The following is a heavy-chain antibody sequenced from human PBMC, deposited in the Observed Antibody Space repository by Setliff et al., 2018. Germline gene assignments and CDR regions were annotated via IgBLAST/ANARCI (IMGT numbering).Heavy chain of an antibody. Sequence: ASVKVSCKASGYTFTGYYMHWVRQAPGQGLEWMGRINPNSGGTNYAQKFQGRVTMTRDTSISTAYMELSRLRSDDTAVYYCARECYSSSWYGDYYYYYGMDVWGQGTTVTVSS. D-gene: IGHD6-13*01. CDR3: ARECYSSSWYGDYYYYYGMDV. CDR2: INPNSGGT. J-gene: IGHJ6*02. V-gene: IGHV1-2*06. CDR1: GYTFTGYY.